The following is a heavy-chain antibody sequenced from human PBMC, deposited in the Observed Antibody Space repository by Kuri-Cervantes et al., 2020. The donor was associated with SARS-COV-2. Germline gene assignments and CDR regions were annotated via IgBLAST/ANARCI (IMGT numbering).Heavy chain of an antibody. D-gene: IGHD3-9*01. CDR2: IRYDGSNK. V-gene: IGHV3-30*02. J-gene: IGHJ4*02. CDR3: AKELVWYFDWLLSSTVAPQYYFDF. CDR1: GFTFSSYG. Sequence: SLKISCAASGFTFSSYGMHWVRQAPGKGLEWVAFIRYDGSNKYYADSVKGRFTISRDNSKNTLYVQMNSLRAEDTAIYYCAKELVWYFDWLLSSTVAPQYYFDFWGQGTLVTVSS.